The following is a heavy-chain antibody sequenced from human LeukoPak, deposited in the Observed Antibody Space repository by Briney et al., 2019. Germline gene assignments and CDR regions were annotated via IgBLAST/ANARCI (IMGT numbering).Heavy chain of an antibody. CDR2: ISGSGGST. Sequence: GQSMRLSCAAAGFTFSSYAMSWVRQAPGKWLEWVSAISGSGGSTYYADSVKGRFTIARDNSKNTLYLQMNSVRAEDTAVYHCAKGKDQYGSGSYYIVTPFDYWGQGTLVTVSS. CDR1: GFTFSSYA. V-gene: IGHV3-23*01. J-gene: IGHJ4*02. CDR3: AKGKDQYGSGSYYIVTPFDY. D-gene: IGHD3-10*01.